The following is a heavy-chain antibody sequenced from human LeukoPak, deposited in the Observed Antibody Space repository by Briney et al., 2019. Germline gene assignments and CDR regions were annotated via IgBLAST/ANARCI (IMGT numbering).Heavy chain of an antibody. CDR3: VKDPGSSGSGYYDY. CDR2: ISSNGGST. Sequence: PGGSLRLSCSASGFTFSNYAIHWVRQAPGKGLEYVSAISSNGGSTYYADSVKGRFTISRDNSKNTLYLQMSSLRPEDTAVYYCVKDPGSSGSGYYDYWGQGTLVTVSS. D-gene: IGHD6-19*01. CDR1: GFTFSNYA. V-gene: IGHV3-64D*06. J-gene: IGHJ4*02.